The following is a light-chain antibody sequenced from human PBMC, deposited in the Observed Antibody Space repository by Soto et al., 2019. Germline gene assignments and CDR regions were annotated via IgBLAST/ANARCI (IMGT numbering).Light chain of an antibody. Sequence: QSALTQPASVSGSPGQSITISCTGTSSDVGSYNLVSWYQQHPGTAPKVMIYEGSKRPSGVSNRFSGSKSGNTVSLTISGLQAEDEADYYCCSYAGSSTLKFGGGTKVTVL. CDR3: CSYAGSSTLK. CDR2: EGS. CDR1: SSDVGSYNL. J-gene: IGLJ3*02. V-gene: IGLV2-23*03.